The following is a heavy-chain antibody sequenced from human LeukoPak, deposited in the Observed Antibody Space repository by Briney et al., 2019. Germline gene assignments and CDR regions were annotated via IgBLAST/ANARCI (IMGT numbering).Heavy chain of an antibody. CDR2: IYTSGST. CDR3: VREAGDYNFFDP. CDR1: GGSISSYY. J-gene: IGHJ5*02. D-gene: IGHD4-17*01. V-gene: IGHV4-4*07. Sequence: SETLSLTCTVSGGSISSYYWSWIRQPAGKGLEWIGRIYTSGSTNQNPSLKSRVTMSVDTSKNQFSLKLSSVTAADTAVYYCVREAGDYNFFDPWGQGTLVTVSS.